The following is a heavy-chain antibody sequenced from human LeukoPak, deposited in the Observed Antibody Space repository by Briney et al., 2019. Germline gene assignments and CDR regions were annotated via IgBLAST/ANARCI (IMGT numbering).Heavy chain of an antibody. CDR2: ISSTTNYI. CDR3: ARDAKGYCSDGVCAD. CDR1: GFTFSSYG. J-gene: IGHJ4*02. D-gene: IGHD2-8*01. V-gene: IGHV3-21*01. Sequence: PGGSLRLSCAASGFTFSSYGMHWVRQAPGKWLEWVSSISSTTNYIYDYADSVRGRFTISRDNAKNSLYLQMNSLIAEDTAVYYCARDAKGYCSDGVCADWGQGTLVTVSS.